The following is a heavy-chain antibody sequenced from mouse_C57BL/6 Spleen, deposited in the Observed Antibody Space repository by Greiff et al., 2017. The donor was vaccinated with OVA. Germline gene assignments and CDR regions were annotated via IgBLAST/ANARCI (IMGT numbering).Heavy chain of an antibody. CDR1: GYSFTGYY. V-gene: IGHV1-42*01. CDR3: ARERRFAY. CDR2: INPRTGGT. J-gene: IGHJ3*01. Sequence: EVQLQESGPELVKPGASVQISCKASGYSFTGYYMNWVKQSPEKSLEWIGEINPRTGGTTYNQKFKAKATLTVDKSSSTAYMQLKSLTSEDSAVYYCARERRFAYWGQGTLVTVSA.